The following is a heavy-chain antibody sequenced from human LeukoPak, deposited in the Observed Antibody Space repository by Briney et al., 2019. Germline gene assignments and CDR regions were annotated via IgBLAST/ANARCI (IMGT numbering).Heavy chain of an antibody. J-gene: IGHJ4*02. CDR3: ARQNGVIVGATFDY. CDR1: GYSFSTYW. Sequence: RGESLKISCEASGYSFSTYWIGWVRQMPGKGLEWVGIIYPGDSATRENPSFQGLVTMSVDKSVSTAYLQWSSLKASDTAMYYCARQNGVIVGATFDYWGQGTLVTVSS. CDR2: IYPGDSAT. D-gene: IGHD1-26*01. V-gene: IGHV5-51*01.